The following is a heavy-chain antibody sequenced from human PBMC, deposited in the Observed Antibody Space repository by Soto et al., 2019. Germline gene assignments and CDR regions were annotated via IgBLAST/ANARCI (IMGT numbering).Heavy chain of an antibody. CDR2: IMPIFRTP. CDR3: ARDKDRQQLGGNYYYIMDV. Sequence: QVQLVQSGAEVKKPGSSVKVSCKASGGTFSSSAFSWVRQAPGQGLEWLGGIMPIFRTPDYAQKFQGRVTITADETTSTAYMELSSLTSADTGVYYCARDKDRQQLGGNYYYIMDVWGQGTTVTVSS. D-gene: IGHD3-3*02. J-gene: IGHJ6*02. V-gene: IGHV1-69*12. CDR1: GGTFSSSA.